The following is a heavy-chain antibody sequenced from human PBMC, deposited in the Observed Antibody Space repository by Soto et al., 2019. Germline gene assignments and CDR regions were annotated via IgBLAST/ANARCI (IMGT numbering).Heavy chain of an antibody. J-gene: IGHJ4*02. CDR2: IYSGGST. Sequence: GGSLRLSCAASGFTVSSNYMNWVRQTPGKGLEWLSVIYSGGSTFYADSVKGRFTISRDKSKNTLYLQMNSLRAEDTAIYYCARGVIGGTSYFDYWGQGTLVTVSS. CDR3: ARGVIGGTSYFDY. CDR1: GFTVSSNY. V-gene: IGHV3-53*01. D-gene: IGHD1-1*01.